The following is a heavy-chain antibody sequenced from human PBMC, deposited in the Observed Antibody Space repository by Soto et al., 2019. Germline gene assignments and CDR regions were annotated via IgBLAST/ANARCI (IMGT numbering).Heavy chain of an antibody. J-gene: IGHJ6*04. D-gene: IGHD6-13*01. CDR3: ARLLPPISSRSYYYYYALDV. CDR1: GGSISSSAYY. V-gene: IGHV4-39*01. Sequence: AETLSLTCTVSGGSISSSAYYWGWIPQPPGKGLEWIGSICYSGRSYSNPVLKRRVTTSVNTNKNQFSLKLSSVAAADTAVYYCARLLPPISSRSYYYYYALDVWAREPTVTASS. CDR2: ICYSGRS.